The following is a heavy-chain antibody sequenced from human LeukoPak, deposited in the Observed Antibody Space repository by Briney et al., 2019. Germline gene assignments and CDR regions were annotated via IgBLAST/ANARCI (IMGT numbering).Heavy chain of an antibody. V-gene: IGHV3-30*02. J-gene: IGHJ4*02. D-gene: IGHD3-10*01. CDR3: AKDHGSGSQYNSLLDY. CDR1: GFTFSTYN. CDR2: IRFDGGTK. Sequence: GGSLRLSCAASGFTFSTYNMNWVRQAPGKGLEWVAFIRFDGGTKYYADSVKGRFTISRDNSKNTVYLQVNSLRAEDTAVYYCAKDHGSGSQYNSLLDYWGQGTLVTVSS.